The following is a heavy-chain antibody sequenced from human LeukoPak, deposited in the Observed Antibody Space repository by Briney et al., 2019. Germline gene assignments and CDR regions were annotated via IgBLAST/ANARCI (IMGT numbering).Heavy chain of an antibody. Sequence: PETLCLTCAVSGGSLSSCNWWSLVRQPPGKGLEGIGEICHSGSTNYNPSLKSRVTISVDKSKNQLSLKLSSVTAADKAVYYCASSGWYSGSYWGQGTLVTVSS. CDR2: ICHSGST. CDR3: ASSGWYSGSY. CDR1: GGSLSSCNW. V-gene: IGHV4-4*03. J-gene: IGHJ4*02. D-gene: IGHD6-19*01.